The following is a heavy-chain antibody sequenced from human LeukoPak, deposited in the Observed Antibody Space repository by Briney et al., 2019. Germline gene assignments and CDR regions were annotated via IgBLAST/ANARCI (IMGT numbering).Heavy chain of an antibody. CDR1: VCTFSTYA. D-gene: IGHD5-18*01. Sequence: SVTVSLSSSVCTFSTYAITWVRHAPGPGQGWMGWFNPILDTTRYVQQWQDRVSIIADTPTNTAFLELSSLTFDDTAIYYCARVGKDSPMVGGSYIHYYYYMDVWGKGTAVTVSS. CDR3: ARVGKDSPMVGGSYIHYYYYMDV. CDR2: FNPILDTT. J-gene: IGHJ6*03. V-gene: IGHV1-69*06.